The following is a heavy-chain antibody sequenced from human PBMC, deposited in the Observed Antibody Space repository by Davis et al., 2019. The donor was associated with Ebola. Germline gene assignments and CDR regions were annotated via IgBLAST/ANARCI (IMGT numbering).Heavy chain of an antibody. V-gene: IGHV3-23*01. D-gene: IGHD4-17*01. CDR2: ISGSGGYT. CDR3: AKDLSAVHTVAADAFES. J-gene: IGHJ3*02. CDR1: GFTFSTYA. Sequence: GGSLRLSCAASGFTFSTYAMSWVRQAPGMGLEWVSVISGSGGYTYYADSVKGRFTISRDNSKNTVYLQMNRLRAEDTAVYYCAKDLSAVHTVAADAFESWGQGTLVTVSS.